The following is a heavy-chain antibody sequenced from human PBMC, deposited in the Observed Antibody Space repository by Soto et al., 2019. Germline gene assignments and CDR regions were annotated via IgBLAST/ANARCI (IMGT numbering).Heavy chain of an antibody. CDR2: ISYDGSNK. Sequence: QVQLVESGGGVVQPGRSLRLSCAASGFTFSSYAMHWVRQAPGKGLEWVAVISYDGSNKYYADSVKGRFTISRDNSKNTLYLEMNRLRGEDTAGDFCARSGLRFFEWLAYGMGGWGQGTTVTVSS. CDR3: ARSGLRFFEWLAYGMGG. V-gene: IGHV3-30-3*01. CDR1: GFTFSSYA. J-gene: IGHJ6*02. D-gene: IGHD3-3*01.